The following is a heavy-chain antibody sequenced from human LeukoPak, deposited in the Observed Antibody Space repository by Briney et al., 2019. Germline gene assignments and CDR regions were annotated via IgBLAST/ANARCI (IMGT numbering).Heavy chain of an antibody. CDR3: ASGTYYYDSSGYYLDY. J-gene: IGHJ4*02. CDR1: GYTFTSYV. D-gene: IGHD3-22*01. Sequence: ASVKVSCKASGYTFTSYVISWVRQAPGQGLEWMGWISAYNGNTNYAQKLQGRVTMTTDTSTSTAYMELRSLRSDDTAVYYCASGTYYYDSSGYYLDYWGQGTLVTVSS. V-gene: IGHV1-18*01. CDR2: ISAYNGNT.